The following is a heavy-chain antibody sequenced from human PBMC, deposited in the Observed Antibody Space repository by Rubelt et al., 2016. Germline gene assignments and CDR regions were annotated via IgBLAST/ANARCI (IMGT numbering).Heavy chain of an antibody. CDR2: FDPEDGET. CDR1: GYTLTELS. Sequence: QVQLVQSGAEVKKPGASVKVSCKVSGYTLTELSMHWVRQAPGKGLEWMGGFDPEDGETIYAQKFQGRVTMTEETSTDTAYMELSSLRSEDTAVYYCARDIIHDRITHNDVWGQGTTVTVSS. CDR3: ARDIIHDRITHNDV. D-gene: IGHD3-3*01. J-gene: IGHJ6*02. V-gene: IGHV1-24*01.